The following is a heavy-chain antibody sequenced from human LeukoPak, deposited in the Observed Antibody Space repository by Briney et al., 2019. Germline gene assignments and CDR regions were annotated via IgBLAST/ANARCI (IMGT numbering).Heavy chain of an antibody. CDR1: GFDFNTYE. CDR3: ARYDLVGSGSYNY. CDR2: ISSSGTSM. V-gene: IGHV3-48*03. D-gene: IGHD3-10*01. Sequence: PGGSLRLSCVASGFDFNTYEMKWVRQAPGKGLEWISHISSSGTSMVYADSVKGRFTISRDNAKNSLYLQLRSLRVEDTAVYYCARYDLVGSGSYNYWGQGTLVTVSS. J-gene: IGHJ4*02.